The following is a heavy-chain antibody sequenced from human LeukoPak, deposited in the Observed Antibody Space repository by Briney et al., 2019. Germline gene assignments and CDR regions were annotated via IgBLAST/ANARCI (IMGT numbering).Heavy chain of an antibody. V-gene: IGHV4-31*03. D-gene: IGHD1-1*01. J-gene: IGHJ6*03. CDR1: GGSISSGGYY. CDR2: IYYSGST. CDR3: ARDSNFSGGNYYMDV. Sequence: PSETLSLTCTVSGGSISSGGYYWSWIRQHPGKGLEWIGYIYYSGSTYYNPSLKSRVTMSVDTSKNQFSLKLSSVTAADTAVYYCARDSNFSGGNYYMDVWGKGTTVTVSS.